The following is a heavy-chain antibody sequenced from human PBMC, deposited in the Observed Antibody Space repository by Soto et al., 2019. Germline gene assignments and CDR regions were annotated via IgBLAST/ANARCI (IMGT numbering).Heavy chain of an antibody. J-gene: IGHJ4*02. Sequence: SETLSLTCTVSDDSISSYFWAWVRQPPGKGLEWIGYISYSGSTNYNPSLKSRVTISVDTSKNQFSLRLNSVTAADTAVYYCARAGYCSSTSCYSYRYYFDYWGQGTLVTVSS. CDR1: DDSISSYF. D-gene: IGHD2-2*01. CDR3: ARAGYCSSTSCYSYRYYFDY. V-gene: IGHV4-59*01. CDR2: ISYSGST.